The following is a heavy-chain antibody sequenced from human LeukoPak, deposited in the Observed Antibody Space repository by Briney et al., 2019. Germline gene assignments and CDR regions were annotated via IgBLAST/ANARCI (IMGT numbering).Heavy chain of an antibody. Sequence: SETLSLTCTVSGDSISTYYWSWIRQSPGKTLEWIGYIYYSGSTKYNPSLKSRVTISVDTSKNQFSLKMSSVTAADTAVYYCARHYGPWGQGTLVTVSS. D-gene: IGHD3-16*01. V-gene: IGHV4-59*01. CDR3: ARHYGP. CDR1: GDSISTYY. CDR2: IYYSGST. J-gene: IGHJ5*02.